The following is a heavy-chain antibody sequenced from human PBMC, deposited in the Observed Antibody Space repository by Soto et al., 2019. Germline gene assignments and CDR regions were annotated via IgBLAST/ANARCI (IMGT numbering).Heavy chain of an antibody. CDR3: ASLSNSWSGYSLDYYYYYGMDV. Sequence: QVPLVQSGAEVKKPGASVRVSCKASGYTFTGYYMHWVRQAPGQGLEWMGWINPNSGGTNYAQKFQGRVTMTRDTSISTAYMELSRLRSDDTAVYYCASLSNSWSGYSLDYYYYYGMDVWGQGTTVTVSS. CDR1: GYTFTGYY. CDR2: INPNSGGT. D-gene: IGHD3-3*01. V-gene: IGHV1-2*02. J-gene: IGHJ6*02.